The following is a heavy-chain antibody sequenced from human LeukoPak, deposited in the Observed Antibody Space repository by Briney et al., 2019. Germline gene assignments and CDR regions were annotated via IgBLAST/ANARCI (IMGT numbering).Heavy chain of an antibody. Sequence: GESLKISCKGSGYSFSSYWIVWVRQMPGKGLEWMGIIYPGDSDTRYSPSFQGQVTISADKSISTAYLQWSSLKASDTAMYYCARSYYYDSSGYPKPKWFDPWGQGTLVTVSS. CDR1: GYSFSSYW. J-gene: IGHJ5*02. V-gene: IGHV5-51*01. CDR2: IYPGDSDT. D-gene: IGHD3-22*01. CDR3: ARSYYYDSSGYPKPKWFDP.